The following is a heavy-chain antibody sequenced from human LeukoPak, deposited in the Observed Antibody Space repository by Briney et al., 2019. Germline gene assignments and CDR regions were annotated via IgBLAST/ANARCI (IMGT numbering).Heavy chain of an antibody. CDR3: ARGPWDSSGYYLH. V-gene: IGHV4-61*08. J-gene: IGHJ4*02. Sequence: PSETLSLTCTVSGNSFSHGGYYWNWLRQPPGKGLEWVGYMSYSGSMNYNPSLKSRVTISVDTSKNQFSLKLSSVTAADTAVYYCARGPWDSSGYYLHWGQGTLVTVSS. CDR1: GNSFSHGGYY. CDR2: MSYSGSM. D-gene: IGHD3-22*01.